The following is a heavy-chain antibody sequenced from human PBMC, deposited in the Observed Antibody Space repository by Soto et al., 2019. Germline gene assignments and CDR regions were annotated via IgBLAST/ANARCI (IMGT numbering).Heavy chain of an antibody. D-gene: IGHD4-17*01. V-gene: IGHV3-30-3*01. CDR3: ARGPPSHDYGGNSGAGVYFDF. CDR1: GFTFSSYA. J-gene: IGHJ4*02. CDR2: ISYDGSNK. Sequence: QVQLVESGGGVVQPGRSLRLSCAASGFTFSSYAMHWVRQAPGKGLEWVAVISYDGSNKYYADSVKGRVTISRDNSKNTLDLQMNSLRAEDTAVYYCARGPPSHDYGGNSGAGVYFDFRGQGTLVTVSS.